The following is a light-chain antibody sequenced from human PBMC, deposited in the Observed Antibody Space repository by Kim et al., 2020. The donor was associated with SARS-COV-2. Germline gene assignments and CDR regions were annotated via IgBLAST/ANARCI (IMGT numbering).Light chain of an antibody. J-gene: IGKJ1*01. CDR2: GAS. CDR3: SSSLT. Sequence: EIVLTQSPGTLSLSPGERATLSCRASQSVSSSYLAWYQQKPGQAPRLLIYGASSRATGIPDRFSGSGSGTDFTLTISRLEPEDFAVYYSSSSLTFGQGTKVDIK. V-gene: IGKV3-20*01. CDR1: QSVSSSY.